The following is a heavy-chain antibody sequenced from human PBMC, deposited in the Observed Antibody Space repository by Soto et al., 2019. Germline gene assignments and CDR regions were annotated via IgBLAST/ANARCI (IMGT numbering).Heavy chain of an antibody. CDR3: ARDGARIDSSGKFDY. V-gene: IGHV3-33*01. D-gene: IGHD3-22*01. Sequence: QVQLVESGGGVVQPGRSLRLSCVASGFKFTDYGLNWVRQTPGKGLEWVAISWFDGSIAYYAESVKGRFTISRDDSRNTVYLHMNSLSGEDTAMYCGARDGARIDSSGKFDYWGQGTQVTVSS. J-gene: IGHJ4*02. CDR2: SWFDGSIA. CDR1: GFKFTDYG.